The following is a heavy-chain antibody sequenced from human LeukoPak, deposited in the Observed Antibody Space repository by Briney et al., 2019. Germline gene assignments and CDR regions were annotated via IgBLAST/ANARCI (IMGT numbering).Heavy chain of an antibody. CDR2: ISGSGGST. D-gene: IGHD3-3*01. CDR3: AKATYYDFWSGPLGAFDI. Sequence: GGPLRLSCAASGFTFSSYAMSWVRQAPGKGLEWVSAISGSGGSTYYADSVKGRFTISRYNSKNTLYLQMNSLRAEDTAVYYCAKATYYDFWSGPLGAFDIWGQGTMVTVSS. CDR1: GFTFSSYA. J-gene: IGHJ3*02. V-gene: IGHV3-23*01.